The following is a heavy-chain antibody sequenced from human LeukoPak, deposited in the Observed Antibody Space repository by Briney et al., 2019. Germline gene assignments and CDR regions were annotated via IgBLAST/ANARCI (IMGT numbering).Heavy chain of an antibody. V-gene: IGHV1-2*02. D-gene: IGHD5-12*01. J-gene: IGHJ4*02. CDR2: INPNSGGT. CDR1: GYTFIGYY. CDR3: ARAVAGVDIVATIWSGSFDY. Sequence: ASVKVSCKASGYTFIGYYLHWVRQAPGQGLEWMGWINPNSGGTNYAQKFQGRVTMTRDTSISTAYMELSRLRSDDTAVYYCARAVAGVDIVATIWSGSFDYWGQGTLVTVSS.